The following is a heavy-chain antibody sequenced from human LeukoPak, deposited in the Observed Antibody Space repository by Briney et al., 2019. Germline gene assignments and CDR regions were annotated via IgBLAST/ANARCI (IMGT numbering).Heavy chain of an antibody. J-gene: IGHJ4*02. CDR2: IRDDGSK. CDR3: AKEWELTY. V-gene: IGHV3-30*02. Sequence: GGSLRLSCAASGFTFSSYGMHWVRQAPGKGLEWVAFIRDDGSKFYADSVKGRFTISRDNPRNTLYLQMNSLRAEDTAMYHCAKEWELTYWGQGTLVTVSS. CDR1: GFTFSSYG. D-gene: IGHD1-26*01.